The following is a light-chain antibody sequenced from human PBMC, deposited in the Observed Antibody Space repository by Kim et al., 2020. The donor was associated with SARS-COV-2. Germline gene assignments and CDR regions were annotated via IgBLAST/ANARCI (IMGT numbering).Light chain of an antibody. CDR1: KLGDQY. J-gene: IGLJ3*02. CDR3: QSWDSITGV. Sequence: SYELTQPPSVSVSPGQTASITCSGDKLGDQYACWYQQRPGQSPVLVIYQDSKRPSGIPERFSGSNSGNTATLTISGTQAMDEADYYCQSWDSITGVFGGG. CDR2: QDS. V-gene: IGLV3-1*01.